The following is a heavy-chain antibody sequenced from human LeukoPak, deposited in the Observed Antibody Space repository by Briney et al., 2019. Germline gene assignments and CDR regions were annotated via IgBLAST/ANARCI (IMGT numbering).Heavy chain of an antibody. CDR2: IYYSGST. J-gene: IGHJ1*01. V-gene: IGHV4-59*12. CDR3: ARDVVTAITEYFQH. D-gene: IGHD2-21*02. Sequence: SETLSLTCTVSGGSISSYYWSWIRQPPGKGLEWIGYIYYSGSTNYNPSLKSRVTMSLDTSKNQFSLKLSSVTAADTAVYYCARDVVTAITEYFQHWGQGTLVTVSS. CDR1: GGSISSYY.